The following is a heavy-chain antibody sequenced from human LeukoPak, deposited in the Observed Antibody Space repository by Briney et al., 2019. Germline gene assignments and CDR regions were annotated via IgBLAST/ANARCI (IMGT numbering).Heavy chain of an antibody. Sequence: SVKVSCKASGGTFSSYAISWVRQAPGQGLEWMGRIIPILGIANYAQKFQGRVTITADKSTSTAYMELSSLRSEDTAVYYCARADRRYYDSSGYSDAFDIWGQGTMVTVSS. CDR3: ARADRRYYDSSGYSDAFDI. D-gene: IGHD3-22*01. V-gene: IGHV1-69*04. CDR2: IIPILGIA. CDR1: GGTFSSYA. J-gene: IGHJ3*02.